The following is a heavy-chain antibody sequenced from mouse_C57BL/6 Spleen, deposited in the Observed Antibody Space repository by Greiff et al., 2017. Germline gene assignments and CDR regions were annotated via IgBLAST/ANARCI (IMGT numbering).Heavy chain of an antibody. J-gene: IGHJ4*01. Sequence: QVQLQQPGAELVRPGSSVKLSCKASGYTFTSYWMDWVKQRPGQGLEWIGNIYPSDSETHYNQKFKDKATLTVDKSSSTAYMQLSSLTSEDSAVYYCARRGGWTAMDDWGQGTSVTVSS. CDR3: ARRGGWTAMDD. CDR2: IYPSDSET. CDR1: GYTFTSYW. V-gene: IGHV1-61*01.